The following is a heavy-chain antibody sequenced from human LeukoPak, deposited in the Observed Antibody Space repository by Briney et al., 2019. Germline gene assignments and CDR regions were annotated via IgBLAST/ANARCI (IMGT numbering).Heavy chain of an antibody. D-gene: IGHD2-15*01. CDR2: ISTFYGNT. CDR1: GYTFTNYG. V-gene: IGHV1-18*01. J-gene: IGHJ4*02. Sequence: ASVKVSCKASGYTFTNYGISRVRQAPGQGLEWMGWISTFYGNTNYAQMLQGRVTMTTDTSTRTAYMELTSLTSDDTAVYYCARVAAAGDFEYWGQGTLVTVSS. CDR3: ARVAAAGDFEY.